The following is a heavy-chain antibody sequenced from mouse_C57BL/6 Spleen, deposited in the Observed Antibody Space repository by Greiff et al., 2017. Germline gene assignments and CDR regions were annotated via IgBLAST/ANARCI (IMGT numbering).Heavy chain of an antibody. Sequence: QVQLQQSGAELVKPGASVKMSCKASGYTFTSYWITWVKQRPGQGLEWIGDIYPGSGSTNYNAKFKGKATLTVDTSSSTAYMQLSSLTSEDSAVYSCARCVYDVSSVYFDYWGQGTTLTVSA. V-gene: IGHV1-55*01. CDR3: ARCVYDVSSVYFDY. CDR2: IYPGSGST. J-gene: IGHJ2*01. D-gene: IGHD2-3*01. CDR1: GYTFTSYW.